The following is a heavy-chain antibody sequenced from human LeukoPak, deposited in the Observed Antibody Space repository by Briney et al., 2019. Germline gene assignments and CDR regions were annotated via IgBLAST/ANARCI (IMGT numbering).Heavy chain of an antibody. CDR1: GYTFTCYY. J-gene: IGHJ3*02. V-gene: IGHV1-2*02. Sequence: ASVKVSCKASGYTFTCYYMHWVRQAPGQGVKWMGWMNPNSCGTKYAQKPQDTVTMTSDTSISTAYMELSMLRSDDTAGYYCARNRWELLAGAFDIWGQGTMVTVSS. CDR3: ARNRWELLAGAFDI. CDR2: MNPNSCGT. D-gene: IGHD1-26*01.